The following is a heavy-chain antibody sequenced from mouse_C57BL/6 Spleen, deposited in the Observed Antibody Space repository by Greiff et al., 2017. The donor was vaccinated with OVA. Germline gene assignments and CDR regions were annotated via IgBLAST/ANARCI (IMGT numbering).Heavy chain of an antibody. J-gene: IGHJ3*01. Sequence: QVQLQQPGTDLVKPGASVKLSCKPSGYTFPSYWMHWVKQRPGQGLAWIGNINPSNGGTNYNEKFKSKATLTVDKSSSTAYMQLSSLTAEDSAVYYGATSPRAWFAYWGQGTLVTVSA. CDR3: ATSPRAWFAY. CDR1: GYTFPSYW. D-gene: IGHD3-3*01. V-gene: IGHV1-53*01. CDR2: INPSNGGT.